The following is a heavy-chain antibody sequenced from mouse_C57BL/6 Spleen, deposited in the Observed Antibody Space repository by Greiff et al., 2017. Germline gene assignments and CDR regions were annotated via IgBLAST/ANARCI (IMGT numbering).Heavy chain of an antibody. V-gene: IGHV1-69*01. D-gene: IGHD1-1*01. Sequence: QVQLQQPGAELVMPGASVKLSCKASGYTFTSYWMHWVKQRPGQGLEWIGEIDPSDSYTNYNQKFKGKSTLTVDKSSSTAYMQLSSLTSEDSAVYYCASGGYYGSSLSDFDYWGQGTTLTVSS. J-gene: IGHJ2*01. CDR2: IDPSDSYT. CDR3: ASGGYYGSSLSDFDY. CDR1: GYTFTSYW.